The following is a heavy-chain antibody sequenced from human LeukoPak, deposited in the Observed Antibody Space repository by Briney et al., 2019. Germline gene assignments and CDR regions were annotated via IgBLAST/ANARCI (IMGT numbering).Heavy chain of an antibody. J-gene: IGHJ4*02. CDR2: ISGSGGST. V-gene: IGHV3-23*01. Sequence: AGSLRLSCAASGFTFSSYAMSWVRQAPGKGLEWVSAISGSGGSTYYADSVKGRFTISRDNSKNTLYLQMNSLRDEDTAVYYCAKGGGYCSGGSCYWGYFDYWGQGTLVTVSS. CDR1: GFTFSSYA. CDR3: AKGGGYCSGGSCYWGYFDY. D-gene: IGHD2-15*01.